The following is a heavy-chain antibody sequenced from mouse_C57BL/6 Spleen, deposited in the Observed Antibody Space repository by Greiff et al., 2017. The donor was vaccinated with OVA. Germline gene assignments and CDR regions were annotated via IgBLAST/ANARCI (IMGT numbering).Heavy chain of an antibody. CDR2: ISSGGSYT. CDR3: ARHEDGYYGDY. Sequence: EVQLVESGGDLVKPGGSLKLSCAASGFTFSSYGMSWVRQTPDKRLEWVATISSGGSYTYYPDSVKGRFTISRDNAKNTLYLQMSSLKSEDTAMYYCARHEDGYYGDYWGQGTTLTVSS. V-gene: IGHV5-6*01. CDR1: GFTFSSYG. D-gene: IGHD2-3*01. J-gene: IGHJ2*01.